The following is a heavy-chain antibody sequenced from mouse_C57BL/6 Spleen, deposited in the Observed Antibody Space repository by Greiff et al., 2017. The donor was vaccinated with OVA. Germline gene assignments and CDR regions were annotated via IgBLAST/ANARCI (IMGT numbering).Heavy chain of an antibody. J-gene: IGHJ3*01. Sequence: VQLQQSGAELVKPGASVKLSCTASGFNIKDYYMHWVKQRTEQGLEWIGRIAPEDGETKYAPNFQGKATITADTSSNTAYLQLSSLTSEDTALYYCASGDYDGRFAYWGQGTLVTVSA. CDR2: IAPEDGET. V-gene: IGHV14-2*01. D-gene: IGHD2-4*01. CDR3: ASGDYDGRFAY. CDR1: GFNIKDYY.